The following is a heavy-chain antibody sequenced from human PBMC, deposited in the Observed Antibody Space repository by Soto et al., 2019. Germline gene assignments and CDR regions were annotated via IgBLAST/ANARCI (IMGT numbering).Heavy chain of an antibody. Sequence: ASVKVSCKASGYTFTGYYMHWVRQAPGQGLEWMGWINPNSGGTNYAQKFQGRVTMTRDTSISTAYMELSRLRSDDTAVYYCARVETSGYGEYYYYGMDVWGQGTTVTVSS. D-gene: IGHD5-12*01. CDR3: ARVETSGYGEYYYYGMDV. CDR2: INPNSGGT. CDR1: GYTFTGYY. J-gene: IGHJ6*02. V-gene: IGHV1-2*02.